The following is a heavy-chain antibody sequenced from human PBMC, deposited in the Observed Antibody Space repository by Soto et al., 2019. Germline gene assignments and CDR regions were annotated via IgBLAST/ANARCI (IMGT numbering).Heavy chain of an antibody. CDR1: GFTFSSYA. D-gene: IGHD2-2*01. CDR3: ATEGQLLRFKGTGY. CDR2: ISGSGGST. J-gene: IGHJ4*02. V-gene: IGHV3-23*01. Sequence: ELQLLESGGGLVQPGGSLRLSCAASGFTFSSYAMSWVRQAPGKGLEWVSAISGSGGSTYYADSVKGRFTISRDNSKNTLYLQMNSLRAEDTAVYYCATEGQLLRFKGTGYWGQGTLVTVSS.